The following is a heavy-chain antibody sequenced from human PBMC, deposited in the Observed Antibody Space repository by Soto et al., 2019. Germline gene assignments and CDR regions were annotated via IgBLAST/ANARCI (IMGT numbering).Heavy chain of an antibody. J-gene: IGHJ6*03. CDR3: ARGTRAYYDFWSGYYTEERYYYYYMDV. CDR1: GGSISSYY. D-gene: IGHD3-3*01. Sequence: SETLSLTCTVSGGSISSYYWSWIRQPPGKGLEWIGYIYYSGSTNYNPSLKSRVTISVDTSKNQFSLKLSSVTAADTAVYYCARGTRAYYDFWSGYYTEERYYYYYMDVWGKGTTVTVSS. V-gene: IGHV4-59*01. CDR2: IYYSGST.